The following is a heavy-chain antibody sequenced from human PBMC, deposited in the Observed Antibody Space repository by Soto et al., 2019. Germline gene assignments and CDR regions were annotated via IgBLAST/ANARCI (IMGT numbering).Heavy chain of an antibody. D-gene: IGHD4-17*01. V-gene: IGHV4-39*01. CDR1: GGSVTNSSYY. CDR2: VYYRGRS. J-gene: IGHJ4*02. CDR3: VSQRTTVPTQAYFDY. Sequence: SETLSLTCTVSGGSVTNSSYYWVWIRQSPGKGLEWIGSVYYRGRSYSKSSVKSRVTISVDTSKNRFSLSLNSVTASDTAVYLCVSQRTTVPTQAYFDYWGPGALVTVSS.